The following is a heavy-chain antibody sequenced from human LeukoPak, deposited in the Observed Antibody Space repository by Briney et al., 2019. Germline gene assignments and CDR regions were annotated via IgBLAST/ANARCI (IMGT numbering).Heavy chain of an antibody. CDR2: LYPGDSET. D-gene: IGHD6-13*01. J-gene: IGHJ4*02. V-gene: IGHV5-51*01. CDR3: ARKSIIGAGENFDY. Sequence: GESLKISCKGSGYSFTSYWISWVRQMPGKGLEWMGILYPGDSETRYSPSFQGQVTISADKSISTAYLQWGSLKASDTAIYYCARKSIIGAGENFDYWGQGTLVTVSS. CDR1: GYSFTSYW.